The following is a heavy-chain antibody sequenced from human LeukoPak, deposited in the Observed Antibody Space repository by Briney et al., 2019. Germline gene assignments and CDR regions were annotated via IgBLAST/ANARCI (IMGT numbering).Heavy chain of an antibody. V-gene: IGHV3-66*01. CDR2: IYSCGTT. D-gene: IGHD4-17*01. CDR1: GFTVSSNY. CDR3: ARVVANDYADY. Sequence: PGGSLRLSCAASGFTVSSNYMSWVRQAPGKGLEWVSFIYSCGTTDYADSVKGRFAISRDNSMNTLYLQMESLRAEDTAVYYCARVVANDYADYWGQGTQVTVSS. J-gene: IGHJ4*02.